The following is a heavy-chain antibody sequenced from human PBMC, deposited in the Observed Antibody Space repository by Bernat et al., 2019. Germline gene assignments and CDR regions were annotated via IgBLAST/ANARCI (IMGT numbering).Heavy chain of an antibody. CDR2: ISSSSSTI. Sequence: EVQLVESGGGLVQPGGSLRVSCVASGFTVSSYSMNWVRQAPGKGLEWISYISSSSSTIYYADSVKGRFTISRDNVNNSLYLQMNSLRDEDTAVYYCARAAGDGRHSFDYWGQGNLVTVSS. J-gene: IGHJ4*02. CDR3: ARAAGDGRHSFDY. D-gene: IGHD1-26*01. V-gene: IGHV3-48*02. CDR1: GFTVSSYS.